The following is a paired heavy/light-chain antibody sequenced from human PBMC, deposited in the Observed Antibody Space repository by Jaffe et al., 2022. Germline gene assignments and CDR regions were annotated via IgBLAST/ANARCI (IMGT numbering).Heavy chain of an antibody. V-gene: IGHV3-49*04. D-gene: IGHD2-2*02. Sequence: EVHLVESGGGLVQPGRSLRLTCKGSGFSFGDYAFNWVRQAPGKGLEWLTFIRSKRHAETTEYAASVKGRFTISRDDSKDIAYLHMTSLKIEDTAVYYCCRGSEAIIVDLDYWGQGTLVTVSS. CDR1: GFSFGDYA. J-gene: IGHJ4*02. CDR2: IRSKRHAETT. CDR3: CRGSEAIIVDLDY.
Light chain of an antibody. CDR2: STS. V-gene: IGLV1-44*01. CDR3: ASWDDSLNGLV. J-gene: IGLJ2*01. Sequence: QSVLTQPPSASGTPGQRVTISCSGSSFNIGNNAVHWYQQFPGTAPKLLIFSTSRRPSGVPDRFSGAKSGTSASLAISGLQSEDEADYYCASWDDSLNGLVFGGGTKLTVL. CDR1: SFNIGNNA.